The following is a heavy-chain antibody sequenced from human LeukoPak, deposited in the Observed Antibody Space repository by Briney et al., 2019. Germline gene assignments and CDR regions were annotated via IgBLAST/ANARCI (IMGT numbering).Heavy chain of an antibody. V-gene: IGHV3-64*01. CDR3: ARYGSGSYRAYYYYYMDV. J-gene: IGHJ6*03. D-gene: IGHD3-10*01. CDR2: ISSNGGST. CDR1: GFTFSSYE. Sequence: GGSLRLSCAASGFTFSSYEMNWVRQAPGKGLEYVSAISSNGGSTYYANSVKGRFTISRDNSKNTLYLQMGSLRAEDMAVYYCARYGSGSYRAYYYYYMDVWGKGTTVTVSS.